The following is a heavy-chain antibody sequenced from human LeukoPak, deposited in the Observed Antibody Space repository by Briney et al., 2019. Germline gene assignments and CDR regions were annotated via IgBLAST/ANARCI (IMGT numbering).Heavy chain of an antibody. Sequence: PGGSLRLSCAASGFTFSSYSMNWVRQAPGKGLEWVSSISSSSSYIYYADSVKGRFTISRDNAKNSLYLQMNSLRAEDTAVYYCARDRAAYYYDSSGYYLNAFDIWGQGTMVTVSS. CDR1: GFTFSSYS. V-gene: IGHV3-21*01. CDR2: ISSSSSYI. D-gene: IGHD3-22*01. J-gene: IGHJ3*02. CDR3: ARDRAAYYYDSSGYYLNAFDI.